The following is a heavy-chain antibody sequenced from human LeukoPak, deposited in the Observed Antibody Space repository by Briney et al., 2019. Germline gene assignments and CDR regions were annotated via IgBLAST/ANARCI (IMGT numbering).Heavy chain of an antibody. CDR2: VSSDGNTK. D-gene: IGHD2-15*01. V-gene: IGHV3-30*18. Sequence: PGGSLRLSCAASGFTFSAYGMHWVRQAPGKGPEWVAVVSSDGNTKYYAEPLKGRFTISRDNSKSTLYLQVNSLRAEDTGVYYCAKELGIADLFGYWGQGTLVTVSS. J-gene: IGHJ4*02. CDR3: AKELGIADLFGY. CDR1: GFTFSAYG.